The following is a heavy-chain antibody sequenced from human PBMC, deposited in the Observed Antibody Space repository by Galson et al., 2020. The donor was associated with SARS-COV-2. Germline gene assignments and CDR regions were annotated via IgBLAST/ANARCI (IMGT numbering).Heavy chain of an antibody. D-gene: IGHD3-22*01. CDR2: ISGSSTDI. J-gene: IGHJ3*02. Sequence: GESLKISCAASGFTFSTYSIIWVRQAPGKGLEWVASISGSSTDIYYADSVKGRFTISRDNAKNSLYLQLNSLRAEDTAVYHCARDSGSGHYQGASDIWGQGTMVTVS. CDR3: ARDSGSGHYQGASDI. V-gene: IGHV3-21*01. CDR1: GFTFSTYS.